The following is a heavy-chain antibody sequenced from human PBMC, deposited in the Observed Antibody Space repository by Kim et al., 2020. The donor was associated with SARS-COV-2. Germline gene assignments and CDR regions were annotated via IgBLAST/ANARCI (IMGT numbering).Heavy chain of an antibody. V-gene: IGHV3-48*02. Sequence: KGRIAITRDKAKNSLYLQMNSMRDEDTAVYYCARDLDYDFWSGYAKTFDYWGQGTLVTVSS. D-gene: IGHD3-3*01. CDR3: ARDLDYDFWSGYAKTFDY. J-gene: IGHJ4*02.